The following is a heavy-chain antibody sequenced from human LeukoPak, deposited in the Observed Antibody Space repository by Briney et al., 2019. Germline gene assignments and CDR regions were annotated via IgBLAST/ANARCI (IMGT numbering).Heavy chain of an antibody. CDR1: GFTFNTYG. CDR3: AKGYYYDSDGYYQHFDY. J-gene: IGHJ4*02. CDR2: ISYDGSNK. V-gene: IGHV3-30*18. Sequence: GALRLSCAASGFTFNTYGMHWVRQAPGKGLEWVALISYDGSNKYYADSVKGRFTISRDNSKNTLYLQMNSLRAEDTAVYYCAKGYYYDSDGYYQHFDYWGQGTLVTVSS. D-gene: IGHD3-22*01.